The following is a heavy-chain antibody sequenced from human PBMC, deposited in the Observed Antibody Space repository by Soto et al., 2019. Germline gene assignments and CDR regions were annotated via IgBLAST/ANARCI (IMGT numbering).Heavy chain of an antibody. CDR2: INPSGGST. V-gene: IGHV1-46*01. CDR1: GYTFTSYY. Sequence: ASVKVSCKASGYTFTSYYMHWVRQAPGQGLEWMGIINPSGGSTSYAQKFQGRVTMTRDTSTSTVYMELSSLRSEDTAMYYCARANVLRFLEWLSYDAFDIWGQGTMVTVSS. D-gene: IGHD3-3*01. J-gene: IGHJ3*02. CDR3: ARANVLRFLEWLSYDAFDI.